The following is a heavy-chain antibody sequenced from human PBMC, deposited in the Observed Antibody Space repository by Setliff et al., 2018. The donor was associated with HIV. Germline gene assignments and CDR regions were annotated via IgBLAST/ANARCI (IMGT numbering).Heavy chain of an antibody. D-gene: IGHD3-10*02. CDR2: ISYSGLT. CDR3: ATYRMFTGSTRIDY. V-gene: IGHV4-59*03. Sequence: SETLSLTCTVSGDSISGFYWSWIRKPPGAGLEWIGYISYSGLTNYNPSLKSRVTISMDTSKNQFSLNLRSVTAADTAVYYCATYRMFTGSTRIDYWGQGTLVTVSS. J-gene: IGHJ4*02. CDR1: GDSISGFY.